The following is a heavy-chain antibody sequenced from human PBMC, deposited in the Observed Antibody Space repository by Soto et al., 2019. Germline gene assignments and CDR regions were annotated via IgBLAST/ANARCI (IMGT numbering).Heavy chain of an antibody. CDR2: IFYSGST. D-gene: IGHD1-26*01. CDR3: ARVETSMGATCVSY. CDR1: GGSISSGGYY. J-gene: IGHJ4*02. Sequence: QVQLQESGPGLVKPSQTLSLTCTVSGGSISSGGYYWSWIRQHPGKGLEWIGYIFYSGSTYYNPSLKRRVSISVDTSKNKFSLNLSSVTAADTAVYYCARVETSMGATCVSYWGQGTLVTVSS. V-gene: IGHV4-31*03.